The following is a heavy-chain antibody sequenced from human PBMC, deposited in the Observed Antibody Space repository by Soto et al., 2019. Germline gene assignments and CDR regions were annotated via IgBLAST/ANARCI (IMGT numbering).Heavy chain of an antibody. J-gene: IGHJ4*02. CDR2: IYYSGST. CDR3: ASASSGYYDY. D-gene: IGHD3-22*01. Sequence: PSETLSLTCTVSGGSISSYYWSWIRQPPGKGLEWDGYIYYSGSTNYNPSLKSRVTISVDTSKNQFSLKLSSVTAADTAVYYCASASSGYYDYWGQGTLVTVSS. V-gene: IGHV4-59*01. CDR1: GGSISSYY.